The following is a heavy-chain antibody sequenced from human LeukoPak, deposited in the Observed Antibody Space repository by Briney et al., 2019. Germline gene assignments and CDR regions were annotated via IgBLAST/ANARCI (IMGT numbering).Heavy chain of an antibody. V-gene: IGHV3-21*01. J-gene: IGHJ6*03. CDR3: ARELMGITARQREYFYYYMDV. CDR1: GFTFSTYN. D-gene: IGHD6-6*01. Sequence: PGGSLRLSCAASGFTFSTYNMNWVRQAPGKGLEWVSSISSSSSYIYYADSVKGRFTISRDNAKNSLYLQMNSLRAEDTAVYFCARELMGITARQREYFYYYMDVWGKGATVIVSS. CDR2: ISSSSSYI.